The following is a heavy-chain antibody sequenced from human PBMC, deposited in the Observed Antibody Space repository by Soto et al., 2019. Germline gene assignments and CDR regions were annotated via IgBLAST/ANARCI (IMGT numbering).Heavy chain of an antibody. J-gene: IGHJ6*02. CDR1: GYTFTSYA. V-gene: IGHV1-3*01. CDR3: ASAYCGGDCSNYYYGMDV. D-gene: IGHD2-21*02. Sequence: SVKVSCKASGYTFTSYAMHWVRQAPGQRLEWMGWINAGNGNTKYSQKFQGRVTITRDTSASTAYMELGSLRSEDTAVYYCASAYCGGDCSNYYYGMDVWGQGTTVTVSS. CDR2: INAGNGNT.